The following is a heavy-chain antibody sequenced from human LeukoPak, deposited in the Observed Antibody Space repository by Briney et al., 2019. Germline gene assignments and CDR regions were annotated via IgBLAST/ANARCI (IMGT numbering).Heavy chain of an antibody. Sequence: GESLKISCKGSGYSFTSYWIGWVRQMPGKGLEWMGIIYPGDSDTRYSPSFQGQVTISADKSISTAYLQWSRLKASDTAMYYCARAIAARRLHFDYWGQGTLVTVSS. V-gene: IGHV5-51*01. J-gene: IGHJ4*02. D-gene: IGHD6-6*01. CDR3: ARAIAARRLHFDY. CDR1: GYSFTSYW. CDR2: IYPGDSDT.